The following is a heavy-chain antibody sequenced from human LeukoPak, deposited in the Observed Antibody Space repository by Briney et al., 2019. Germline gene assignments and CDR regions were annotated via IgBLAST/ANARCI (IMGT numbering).Heavy chain of an antibody. V-gene: IGHV3-72*01. CDR3: TRLVGAND. Sequence: GGSLRLSCAVSGFIFDDFWMSWVRQAPGKGLEWVGRIRNKANSYITEYAASVQGRFTVSRDDSKNSLYLQMNSMKTEDTAVYYCTRLVGANDWGQGTLVTVSS. J-gene: IGHJ4*02. D-gene: IGHD1-26*01. CDR2: IRNKANSYIT. CDR1: GFIFDDFW.